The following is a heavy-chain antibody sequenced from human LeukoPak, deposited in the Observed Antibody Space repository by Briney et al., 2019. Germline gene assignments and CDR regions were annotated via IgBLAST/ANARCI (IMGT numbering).Heavy chain of an antibody. D-gene: IGHD3-10*01. CDR2: IYYSGST. CDR1: GGSISSYY. J-gene: IGHJ3*02. V-gene: IGHV4-39*07. Sequence: SETLSLTCTVSGGSISSYYWSWIRQPPGKGLEWIGSIYYSGSTYYNPSLKSRVTISVDKSKNQFSLKLNSVTAADTAVYYCARSSYYYAADAFDIWGQGTMVTVSS. CDR3: ARSSYYYAADAFDI.